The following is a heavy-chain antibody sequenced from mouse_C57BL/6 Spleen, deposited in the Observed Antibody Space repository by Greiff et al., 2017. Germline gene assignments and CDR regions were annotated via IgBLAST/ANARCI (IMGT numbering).Heavy chain of an antibody. V-gene: IGHV1-82*01. CDR2: IYPGDGDT. CDR1: GYAFSSSW. D-gene: IGHD1-1*01. CDR3: ARTLHYYGSSPFAY. Sequence: VQLQQSGPELVKPGASVKISCKASGYAFSSSWMNWVKQRPGKGLEWIGRIYPGDGDTNYNGKFKGKATLTADKSSSTAYMQLSSLTSEDSAVYFCARTLHYYGSSPFAYWGQGTLVTVSA. J-gene: IGHJ3*01.